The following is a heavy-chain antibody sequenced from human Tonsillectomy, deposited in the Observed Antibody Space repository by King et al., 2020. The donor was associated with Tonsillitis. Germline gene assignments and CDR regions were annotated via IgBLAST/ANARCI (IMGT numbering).Heavy chain of an antibody. D-gene: IGHD3-3*01. CDR3: AGHGVEFWSGYNYYYMDV. J-gene: IGHJ6*03. Sequence: VQLQESGPGLVKPSETLSLTCAVSGGSISSYYWSWIRQPPGKGLEWIGYIYYSGSTNYNPSLKSRVTISVDTSKNQFSLRLSSVSAADTAFYYCAGHGVEFWSGYNYYYMDVWGKGTTVTVSS. CDR1: GGSISSYY. CDR2: IYYSGST. V-gene: IGHV4-59*08.